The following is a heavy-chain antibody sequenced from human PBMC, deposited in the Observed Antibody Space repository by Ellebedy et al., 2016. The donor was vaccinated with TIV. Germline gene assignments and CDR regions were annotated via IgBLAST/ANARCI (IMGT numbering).Heavy chain of an antibody. CDR1: GFIFSSFE. D-gene: IGHD6-13*01. CDR3: ARGDSSWYDYYYYGMDV. V-gene: IGHV3-48*03. Sequence: GESLKISCAASGFIFSSFEMNWVRQAPGKGLEWVSFINSGDNTIYYADSVKGRFTISRDNTKNSLYLQMNSLRAEDTAVYYCARGDSSWYDYYYYGMDVWGQGTTVTVSS. CDR2: INSGDNTI. J-gene: IGHJ6*02.